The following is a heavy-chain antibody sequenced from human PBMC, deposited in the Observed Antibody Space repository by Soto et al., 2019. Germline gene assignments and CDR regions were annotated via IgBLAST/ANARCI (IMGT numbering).Heavy chain of an antibody. J-gene: IGHJ5*02. CDR3: AKDPSGGGWFDP. CDR1: GFTFSSYG. CDR2: ISYDGSNK. Sequence: QVQLMESGGGVVQPGRSLRLSCAASGFTFSSYGMHWVRQAPGKGLEWVAVISYDGSNKYYADSVKGRFTISRDNSKNTLYLQMNSLRAEDTAVYYCAKDPSGGGWFDPWGQGTLVTVSS. V-gene: IGHV3-30*18. D-gene: IGHD3-16*01.